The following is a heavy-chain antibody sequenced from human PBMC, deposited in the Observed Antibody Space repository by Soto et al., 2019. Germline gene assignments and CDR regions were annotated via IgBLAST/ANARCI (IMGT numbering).Heavy chain of an antibody. J-gene: IGHJ6*02. V-gene: IGHV3-74*01. CDR1: GFTFNSYW. CDR3: ARGIRNYYGVDV. D-gene: IGHD2-15*01. Sequence: EVQLVESGGGLVQPGGSLRLSCAASGFTFNSYWMHWVRQAPGKGLVWVSRIKFDESITNYADSVQGRFTISRDNAKNTGYLPMNSLRVEDTAVYYCARGIRNYYGVDVWGQGTTVTVSS. CDR2: IKFDESIT.